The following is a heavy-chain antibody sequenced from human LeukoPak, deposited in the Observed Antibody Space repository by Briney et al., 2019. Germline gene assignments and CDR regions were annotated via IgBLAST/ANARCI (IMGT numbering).Heavy chain of an antibody. CDR1: GFTFSSYW. J-gene: IGHJ4*02. CDR3: ARSNRGWYAFDY. D-gene: IGHD6-19*01. V-gene: IGHV3-7*01. Sequence: GGSLILSCAASGFTFSSYWMSWVRQAPGKGLEWVANIKQDGSEKYYVDSVKGRFTISRDNAKNSLYLQMNSLGAEDTAVYYCARSNRGWYAFDYWGQGTLVTVSS. CDR2: IKQDGSEK.